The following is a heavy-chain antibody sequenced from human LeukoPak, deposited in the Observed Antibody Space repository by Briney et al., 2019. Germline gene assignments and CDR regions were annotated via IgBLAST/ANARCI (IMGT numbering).Heavy chain of an antibody. D-gene: IGHD3-3*01. CDR1: GFTFSSYW. CDR2: IKQDGSEK. J-gene: IGHJ4*02. CDR3: AREGHYDFYPMGY. V-gene: IGHV3-7*03. Sequence: GGSLRLSCAASGFTFSSYWMSWVRQAPGEGLEWVANIKQDGSEKYYVDSVKGRFTISRDNAKNSLYLQMNSLRAEDTAVYYCAREGHYDFYPMGYWGQGTLVTVSS.